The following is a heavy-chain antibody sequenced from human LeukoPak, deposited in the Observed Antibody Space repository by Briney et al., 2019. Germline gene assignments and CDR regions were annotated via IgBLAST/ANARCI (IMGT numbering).Heavy chain of an antibody. Sequence: SETLSLTCAVYGGSFSGYYWSWIRQPPGKGLEWIGEINHSGSTNYNPSLKSRVTISVDTSKNQFSLKLSSVTAADTAVYYCARGPLLAATRYYYYMDVWGKGTTVTVSS. CDR1: GGSFSGYY. V-gene: IGHV4-34*01. D-gene: IGHD2-15*01. CDR2: INHSGST. J-gene: IGHJ6*03. CDR3: ARGPLLAATRYYYYMDV.